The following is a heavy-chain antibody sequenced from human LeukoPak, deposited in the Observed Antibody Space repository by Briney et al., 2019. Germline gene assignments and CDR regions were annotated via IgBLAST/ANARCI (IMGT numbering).Heavy chain of an antibody. CDR1: GYTFTSYA. V-gene: IGHV7-4-1*02. CDR3: AREYYDFWSGYTKAETDAFDI. J-gene: IGHJ3*02. CDR2: INTNAGNP. D-gene: IGHD3-3*01. Sequence: ASVKVSCKASGYTFTSYAMNWVRQAPGQGLEWLGWINTNAGNPTYAQGFTGRFVFSLDTSVSTAYLQISSLKAEDTAVYYCAREYYDFWSGYTKAETDAFDIWGQGTMVTVSS.